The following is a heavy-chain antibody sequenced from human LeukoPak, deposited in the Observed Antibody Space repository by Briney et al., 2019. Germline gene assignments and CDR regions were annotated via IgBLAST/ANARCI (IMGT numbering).Heavy chain of an antibody. CDR1: GYTFTGYY. J-gene: IGHJ4*02. V-gene: IGHV1-18*04. CDR3: ARAGLLTGYYFFDY. CDR2: IRGDNGDT. Sequence: GASVKVSCKASGYTFTGYYMHWVRQAPGQGLEWVGWIRGDNGDTNYAQKLQGRVTMTTDTSTSTAYMELRSLGSDETAVYYCARAGLLTGYYFFDYWGQGTLVTVSS. D-gene: IGHD3-9*01.